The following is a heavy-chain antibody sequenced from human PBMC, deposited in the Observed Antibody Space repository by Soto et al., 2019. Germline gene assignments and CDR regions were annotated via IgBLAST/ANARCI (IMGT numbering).Heavy chain of an antibody. Sequence: PGRSLRLPCAASGFSSRTYALNWVRNSPGKGLEGVSTTGVGDTRTLSADSVRGRFTISRDNSKNTLYLQMDSLRAEDTAVYFCAKVSVARNEGLYGMDVLGQGTTVTVSS. J-gene: IGHJ6*02. CDR3: AKVSVARNEGLYGMDV. V-gene: IGHV3-23*01. CDR1: GFSSRTYA. D-gene: IGHD6-19*01. CDR2: TGVGDTRT.